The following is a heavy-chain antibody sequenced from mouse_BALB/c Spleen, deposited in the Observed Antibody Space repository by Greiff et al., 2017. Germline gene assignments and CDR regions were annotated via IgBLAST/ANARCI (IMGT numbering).Heavy chain of an antibody. J-gene: IGHJ3*01. D-gene: IGHD2-14*01. Sequence: EVQLVESGGGLVQPGGSLKLSCAASGFAFSSYWMRWVRQAPGKGLEWIGEINPDSSTRNYTPSLKDKIIFSIDNAKNTLYLKMSMVRSEDTALYYWARPSSRYDWFAYWGQGTLVTVSA. CDR1: GFAFSSYW. CDR2: INPDSSTR. CDR3: ARPSSRYDWFAY. V-gene: IGHV4-1*02.